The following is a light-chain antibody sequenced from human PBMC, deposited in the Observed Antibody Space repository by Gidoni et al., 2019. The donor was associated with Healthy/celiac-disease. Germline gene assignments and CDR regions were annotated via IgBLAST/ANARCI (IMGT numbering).Light chain of an antibody. CDR3: SSYTSSSSRV. CDR1: SSDVGGYNY. J-gene: IGLJ3*02. Sequence: QAALTQPASGSGSPGQSITIFCTGTSSDVGGYNYVPWYQQHQGKAPKLMLYEVSNRPSGVSNRFSGSKSGNTASLTISGLQADDEADYYCSSYTSSSSRVFVGGTQLTVL. V-gene: IGLV2-14*01. CDR2: EVS.